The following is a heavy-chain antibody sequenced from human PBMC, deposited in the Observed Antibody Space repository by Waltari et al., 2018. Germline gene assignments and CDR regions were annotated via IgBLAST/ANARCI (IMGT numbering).Heavy chain of an antibody. CDR1: GGSISSGGYY. Sequence: QVRLQESGPGLVKPSQTLSLTCTVSGGSISSGGYYWSWIRQPAGKELEWVGRVFSGGCTHYNPSRQSRVTISVDTSKSQFSLELTSVSAADTAVYYCATGVAARPIYFDNWGQGTLVTVSS. CDR3: ATGVAARPIYFDN. CDR2: VFSGGCT. V-gene: IGHV4-61*02. D-gene: IGHD6-6*01. J-gene: IGHJ4*02.